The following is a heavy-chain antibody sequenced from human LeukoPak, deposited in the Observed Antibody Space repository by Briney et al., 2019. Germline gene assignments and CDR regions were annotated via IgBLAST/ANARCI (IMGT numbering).Heavy chain of an antibody. V-gene: IGHV4-59*08. CDR2: IHYSGST. J-gene: IGHJ6*02. CDR1: GGSISSYY. D-gene: IGHD6-19*01. CDR3: ARHEPYRVPVAGTYYSYPMDV. Sequence: PSETLSLICSVSGGSISSYYWSWIRQPPGKGLEWIAYIHYSGSTNYNPSLKSRLTISVDTSKNQFSLKLTSVTAADTAVYYCARHEPYRVPVAGTYYSYPMDVWGQRTTVTVSS.